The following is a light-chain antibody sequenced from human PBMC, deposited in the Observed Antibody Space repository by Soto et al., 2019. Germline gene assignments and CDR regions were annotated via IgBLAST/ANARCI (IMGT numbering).Light chain of an antibody. Sequence: SYELTQPPSVSVSPGQTASITCSGDKLGDKYASWYQQKPGQSPLLVIYQDSKRPSGFPERFSGSNSGNTATLTISGTQSMDEADYYCQAWDSSTAVFGGGAKLTVL. J-gene: IGLJ2*01. CDR1: KLGDKY. V-gene: IGLV3-1*01. CDR3: QAWDSSTAV. CDR2: QDS.